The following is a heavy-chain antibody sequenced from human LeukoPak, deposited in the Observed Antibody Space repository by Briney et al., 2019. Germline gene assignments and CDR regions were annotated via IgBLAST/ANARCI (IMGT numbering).Heavy chain of an antibody. V-gene: IGHV4-39*01. J-gene: IGHJ4*02. CDR1: GGSISTTTNS. D-gene: IGHD6-19*01. Sequence: SGTLSLTCNVSGGSISTTTNSWGWAWLRQPPGKGLEWIGSIYYSVSTYYTPSLRSRVLISADTSKNQFSLTLNSVAAADTAVYYCARLPLLPYSSGYYDYWGQGTLVTVSS. CDR2: IYYSVST. CDR3: ARLPLLPYSSGYYDY.